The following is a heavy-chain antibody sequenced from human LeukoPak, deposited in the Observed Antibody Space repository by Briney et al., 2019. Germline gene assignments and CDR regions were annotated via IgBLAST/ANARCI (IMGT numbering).Heavy chain of an antibody. CDR2: ISSSSSYI. V-gene: IGHV3-21*01. CDR3: ARGGGGEDYYFDY. J-gene: IGHJ4*02. D-gene: IGHD3-16*01. CDR1: GFTFSSYG. Sequence: GGSLRLSCAASGFTFSSYGMHWVRQAPGKGLEWVSSISSSSSYIYYADSVKGRFTISRDNAKNSLYLQMNSLRAEDTAVYYCARGGGGEDYYFDYWGQGTLVTVSS.